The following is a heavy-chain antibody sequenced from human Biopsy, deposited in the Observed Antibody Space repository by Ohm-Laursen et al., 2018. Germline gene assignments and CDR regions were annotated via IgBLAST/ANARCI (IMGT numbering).Heavy chain of an antibody. V-gene: IGHV4-39*01. CDR3: ARDYDTSGYYYVF. Sequence: SETLSLTCTVSGGPISNNNYYWGWIRQPPGKGLEWIGSIFYRGSTHYKPSLKSRVNISVDTSKNQFSLKLNSVTAADTAVYYCARDYDTSGYYYVFWGQGTLVTVSS. CDR1: GGPISNNNYY. CDR2: IFYRGST. D-gene: IGHD3-22*01. J-gene: IGHJ4*02.